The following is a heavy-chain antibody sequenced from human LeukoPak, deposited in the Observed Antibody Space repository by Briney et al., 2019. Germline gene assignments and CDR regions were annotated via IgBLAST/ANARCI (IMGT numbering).Heavy chain of an antibody. J-gene: IGHJ4*02. CDR2: IYYTGST. Sequence: SETLSLTCTVSGGSISSSSYYWGWIRQPPGKALEWIGNIYYTGSTYYNPSLKSRVTISVDMSKNQFSLKLRFVTAADTAVYYCARGELPFFWGQGTLVTVSS. V-gene: IGHV4-39*01. CDR3: ARGELPFF. D-gene: IGHD1-26*01. CDR1: GGSISSSSYY.